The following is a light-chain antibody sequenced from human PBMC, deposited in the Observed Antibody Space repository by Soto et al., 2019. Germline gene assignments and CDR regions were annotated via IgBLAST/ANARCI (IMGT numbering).Light chain of an antibody. J-gene: IGKJ5*01. CDR2: GAS. Sequence: EIVMTQSPATLSVSPGERATLSCRASQNVSNNVAWYQQRPGQAPRLLIYGASATAPTISDRFSGSGSGTEFTLAISSLQSGDFAVYYCQQYHNWPPITFGQGTRLEIK. V-gene: IGKV3-15*01. CDR3: QQYHNWPPIT. CDR1: QNVSNN.